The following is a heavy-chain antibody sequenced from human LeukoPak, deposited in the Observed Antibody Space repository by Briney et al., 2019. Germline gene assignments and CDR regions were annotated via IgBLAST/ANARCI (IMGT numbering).Heavy chain of an antibody. D-gene: IGHD3-22*01. CDR3: SNYYDSSGDSTLTDY. Sequence: GGSLRPSCVASGITFSNAWMSWVRQAPGKGLEWVGRIKSKTDGGTTDYAAPVKGRFTISRDDSKNTLYLQMNSLKTEDTAVYYCSNYYDSSGDSTLTDYWGQGTLVTVSS. CDR1: GITFSNAW. J-gene: IGHJ4*02. CDR2: IKSKTDGGTT. V-gene: IGHV3-15*01.